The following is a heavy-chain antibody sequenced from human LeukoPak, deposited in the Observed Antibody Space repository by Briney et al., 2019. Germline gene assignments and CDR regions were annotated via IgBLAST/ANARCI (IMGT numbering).Heavy chain of an antibody. Sequence: SETLSLTCTVSGGSISSYYWSWIRQPPGKGLEWIGYIYYSGSTNYNPSLKSRVTISVDTSKDQFSLKLSSVTAADTAVYYCARHLVPYYDSSGYYDYYGMDVWGQGTTVTVS. CDR3: ARHLVPYYDSSGYYDYYGMDV. V-gene: IGHV4-59*08. CDR2: IYYSGST. CDR1: GGSISSYY. D-gene: IGHD3-22*01. J-gene: IGHJ6*02.